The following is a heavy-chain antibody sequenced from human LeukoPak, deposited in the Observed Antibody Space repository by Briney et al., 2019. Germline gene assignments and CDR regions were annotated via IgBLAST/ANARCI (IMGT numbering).Heavy chain of an antibody. Sequence: SVKVSCKASEGTFSSYAISWVRQAPGQGLEWMGGIIPIFGTANYAQKFQGRVTITADESTSTAYMELSSLRSEDTAVYYCARDRCSSTSCYWDYYYGMDVWGQGTTVTVSS. J-gene: IGHJ6*02. CDR2: IIPIFGTA. D-gene: IGHD2-2*01. V-gene: IGHV1-69*13. CDR1: EGTFSSYA. CDR3: ARDRCSSTSCYWDYYYGMDV.